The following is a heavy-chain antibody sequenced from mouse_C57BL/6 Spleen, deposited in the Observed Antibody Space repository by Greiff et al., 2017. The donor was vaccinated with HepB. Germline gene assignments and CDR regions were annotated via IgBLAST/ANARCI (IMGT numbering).Heavy chain of an antibody. V-gene: IGHV3-6*01. Sequence: EVQLQESGPGLVKPSQSLSLTCSVTGYSITSGYYWNWIRQFPGNKLEWMGYISYDGSNNYNPSLKNRISITRDTSKNQFFLKLNSVTTEDTATYYCARDRHWVATRGYFDVWGTGTTVTVSS. D-gene: IGHD1-1*02. CDR3: ARDRHWVATRGYFDV. CDR1: GYSITSGYY. J-gene: IGHJ1*03. CDR2: ISYDGSN.